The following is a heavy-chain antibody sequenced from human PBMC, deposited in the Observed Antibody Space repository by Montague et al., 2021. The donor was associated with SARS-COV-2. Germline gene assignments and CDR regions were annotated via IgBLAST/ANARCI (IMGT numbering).Heavy chain of an antibody. Sequence: SETLSLTCTVSGGSINTPNHYWGWVRQPPGKRLEWVGSMSYSGSSYYNPSLRRRLTISVDTSKNQFSLRLSSVTAADTSVYCCASLLASTGHFVFWGQGTLVTVSS. CDR3: ASLLASTGHFVF. CDR1: GGSINTPNHY. D-gene: IGHD1-1*01. V-gene: IGHV4-39*01. CDR2: MSYSGSS. J-gene: IGHJ4*02.